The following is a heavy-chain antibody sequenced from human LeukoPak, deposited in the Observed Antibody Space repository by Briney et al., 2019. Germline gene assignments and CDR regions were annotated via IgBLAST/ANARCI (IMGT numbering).Heavy chain of an antibody. J-gene: IGHJ4*02. V-gene: IGHV5-51*01. Sequence: GESLKISCKGSGYSFTSYWIGWVRQMPGKGLEWMGIIYPGDSDTRYSPSFQGQVTISADKSISTAYLQWSSLKASDTAMYYCARRISGYYDSGGNPDYWGQGTLVTVSS. D-gene: IGHD3-22*01. CDR1: GYSFTSYW. CDR2: IYPGDSDT. CDR3: ARRISGYYDSGGNPDY.